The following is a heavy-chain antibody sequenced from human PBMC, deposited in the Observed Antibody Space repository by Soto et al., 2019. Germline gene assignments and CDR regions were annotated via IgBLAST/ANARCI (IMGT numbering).Heavy chain of an antibody. V-gene: IGHV1-46*01. J-gene: IGHJ5*01. CDR3: ARGRAFGSGSYYWFDS. CDR2: INPSGGST. Sequence: PLVKVSCKASGDTFTSYYIHWVRQAPGQGLEWMGIINPSGGSTSYAQKFQGRVTLTRDTSTSTVYMDLSSLRSEDTAMYYCARGRAFGSGSYYWFDSWGQGTLVTVSS. CDR1: GDTFTSYY. D-gene: IGHD3-10*01.